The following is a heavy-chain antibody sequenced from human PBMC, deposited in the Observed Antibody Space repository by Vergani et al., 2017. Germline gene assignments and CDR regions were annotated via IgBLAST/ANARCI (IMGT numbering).Heavy chain of an antibody. CDR2: IFPGDSET. V-gene: IGHV5-51*01. J-gene: IGHJ3*01. Sequence: EVLLVQSGADVKKSGESLKISCKASGYSFSNYWIGWVRQMPGKGLEWIGIIFPGDSETKYNPSFQGQVIISADTSISTAYLQWSSLKASDTAIYYCARHLLGWEIHDAFAFGGQGTMVTVSS. D-gene: IGHD4-23*01. CDR3: ARHLLGWEIHDAFAF. CDR1: GYSFSNYW.